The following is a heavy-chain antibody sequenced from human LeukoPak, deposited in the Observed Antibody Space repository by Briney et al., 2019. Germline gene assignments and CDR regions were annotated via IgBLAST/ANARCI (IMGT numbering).Heavy chain of an antibody. D-gene: IGHD2-2*01. Sequence: HPGGSLRLSCAASGFTFSSYWMSWVRQAPGKGPEWVANIKQDGSEKYYVDSVKGRFTISRDNAKNSLYLQMNSLRAEDTAVYYCARVRKDIVVVPGAMRDTYYFDYWGQGTLVTVSS. CDR3: ARVRKDIVVVPGAMRDTYYFDY. CDR2: IKQDGSEK. V-gene: IGHV3-7*01. J-gene: IGHJ4*02. CDR1: GFTFSSYW.